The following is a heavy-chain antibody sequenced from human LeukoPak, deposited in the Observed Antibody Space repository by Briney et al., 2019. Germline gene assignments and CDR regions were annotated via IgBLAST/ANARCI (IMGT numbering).Heavy chain of an antibody. J-gene: IGHJ4*02. V-gene: IGHV3-30*18. CDR2: ISYDGRNN. D-gene: IGHD6-19*01. CDR3: AKDRYSSGWYVDY. CDR1: GFTFSSYG. Sequence: PGGSLRLSCAASGFTFSSYGMHWVRQAPGKGLEWVAVISYDGRNNYYADSVKGRFTISRDNSKNTLYLQMNSLRAEDTAVYYCAKDRYSSGWYVDYWGQGTLVTVSS.